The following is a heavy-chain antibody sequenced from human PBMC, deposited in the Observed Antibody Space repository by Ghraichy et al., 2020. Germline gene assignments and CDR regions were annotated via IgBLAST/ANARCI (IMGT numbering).Heavy chain of an antibody. CDR1: GYTFTSYD. CDR3: AHRRDGYNRGGFDY. V-gene: IGHV1-8*01. CDR2: MNPNSGNT. Sequence: ASVKVSCKASGYTFTSYDINWVRQATGQGLEWMGWMNPNSGNTGYAQKFQGRVTMTRNTSISTAYMELSSLRSEDTAVYYCAHRRDGYNRGGFDYWGQGTLVTVSS. J-gene: IGHJ4*02. D-gene: IGHD5-24*01.